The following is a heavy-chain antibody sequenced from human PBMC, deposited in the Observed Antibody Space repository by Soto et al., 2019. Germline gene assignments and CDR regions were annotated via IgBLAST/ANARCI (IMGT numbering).Heavy chain of an antibody. CDR3: AKEQLAAREMATITADMNFDY. CDR1: GFTFGSYG. Sequence: QVQLVESGGGVVQPGRSLRLSCAASGFTFGSYGMHWVRQAPGKGLEWVAVISYDGSNKYYADSVKGRFTISRDNSKNTLYLQMNSLRAEDTAVYYCAKEQLAAREMATITADMNFDYWGQGTLVTVSS. V-gene: IGHV3-30*18. J-gene: IGHJ4*02. CDR2: ISYDGSNK. D-gene: IGHD5-12*01.